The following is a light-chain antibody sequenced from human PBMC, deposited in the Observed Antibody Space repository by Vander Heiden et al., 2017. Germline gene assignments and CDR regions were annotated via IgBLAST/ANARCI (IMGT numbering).Light chain of an antibody. CDR1: QSVSSSY. V-gene: IGKV3-20*01. J-gene: IGKJ1*01. Sequence: EIVLTQSPGTLSLSPGERATLSCRASQSVSSSYLAWYQQKPGQAPRLLIYGASSRATGIPDRFSGSGSGTDFTLTISRLEPEDFAVYYCQQYGSSPPTWTFRSETKVEI. CDR2: GAS. CDR3: QQYGSSPPTWT.